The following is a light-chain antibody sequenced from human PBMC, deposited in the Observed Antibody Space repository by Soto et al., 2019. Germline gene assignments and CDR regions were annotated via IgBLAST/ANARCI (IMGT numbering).Light chain of an antibody. CDR1: SSDVGGYNY. Sequence: QSVLTQPASVSGSPGQSITISCTGTSSDVGGYNYVSWYQQHPGKAPKLMIYDVSNWPSGVSNRFSGSKSGNTASLTISGPQAEDEADYYCSSYTNSSPFVFGTGTKLTVL. CDR3: SSYTNSSPFV. J-gene: IGLJ1*01. V-gene: IGLV2-14*01. CDR2: DVS.